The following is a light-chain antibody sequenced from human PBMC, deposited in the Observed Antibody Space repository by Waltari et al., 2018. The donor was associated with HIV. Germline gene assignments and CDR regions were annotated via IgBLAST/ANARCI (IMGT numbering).Light chain of an antibody. J-gene: IGKJ4*01. CDR2: WAS. CDR1: QSIFYSSNGKTY. Sequence: DIVLTQSPDSLALSLRERSTLNCRSSQSIFYSSNGKTYLAWYQQRPGQPPKLLMVWASARESGVPDRFSGSGSGTDFTLTISSLQAEDVATYYCQQYYNTPLTFGGGTKVEI. V-gene: IGKV4-1*01. CDR3: QQYYNTPLT.